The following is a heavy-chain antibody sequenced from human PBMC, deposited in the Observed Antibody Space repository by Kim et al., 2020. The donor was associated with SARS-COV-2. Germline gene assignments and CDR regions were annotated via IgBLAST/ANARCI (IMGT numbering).Heavy chain of an antibody. D-gene: IGHD3-16*01. J-gene: IGHJ4*02. CDR3: AREGESLKHFDY. V-gene: IGHV1-46*01. Sequence: RYDQKFWGRVTVTRDTSTSTLYMELTSLRSEDTAVYYCAREGESLKHFDYWGQGTLVTVSS.